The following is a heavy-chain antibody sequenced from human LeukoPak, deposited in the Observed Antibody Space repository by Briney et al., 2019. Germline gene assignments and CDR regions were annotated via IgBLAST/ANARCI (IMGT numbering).Heavy chain of an antibody. CDR2: INHSGST. J-gene: IGHJ5*02. CDR1: GGPFSGYY. CDR3: ARGDYDYVWGSYRYSKLIDP. V-gene: IGHV4-34*01. D-gene: IGHD3-16*02. Sequence: NPSETLSLTCAVYGGPFSGYYWSWIRQLPGKGVEWIGEINHSGSTNYNPSLKSRVTISVDTSKNQFSLKLSSVTAADTAVYYCARGDYDYVWGSYRYSKLIDPWGQGTLVTVSS.